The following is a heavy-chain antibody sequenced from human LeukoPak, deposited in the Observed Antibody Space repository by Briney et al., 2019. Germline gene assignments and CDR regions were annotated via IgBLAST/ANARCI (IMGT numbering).Heavy chain of an antibody. J-gene: IGHJ1*01. Sequence: GGSLRLSCAASGFTFSSYAMSWVRQAPGKGLEWVSAISGSGGGTYYADSVKGRFTISRDNSKNTLYLQMNSLRAEDTAVYYCAKVDIAVAGNSEYFQHWGQGTLVTVSS. CDR3: AKVDIAVAGNSEYFQH. V-gene: IGHV3-23*01. D-gene: IGHD6-19*01. CDR2: ISGSGGGT. CDR1: GFTFSSYA.